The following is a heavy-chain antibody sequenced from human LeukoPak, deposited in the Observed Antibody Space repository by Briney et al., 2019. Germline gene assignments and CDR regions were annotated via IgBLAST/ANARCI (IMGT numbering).Heavy chain of an antibody. J-gene: IGHJ1*01. Sequence: SETLSPTCTVSGGSMSGYFWSWIRQPPGKGLEWIGYIYYSGSTNYNPSLKSRVTISVDTSKNQFSLKLSSVTAADTAVYYCARSITSSWYGDFQHWGQGTLVTVSS. V-gene: IGHV4-59*01. D-gene: IGHD6-13*01. CDR2: IYYSGST. CDR3: ARSITSSWYGDFQH. CDR1: GGSMSGYF.